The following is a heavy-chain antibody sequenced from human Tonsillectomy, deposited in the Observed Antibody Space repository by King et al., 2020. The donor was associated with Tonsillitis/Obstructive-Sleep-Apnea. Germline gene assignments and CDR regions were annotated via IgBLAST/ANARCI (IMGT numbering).Heavy chain of an antibody. CDR3: AKEPLWFGEYFPMDF. CDR2: ISATGGST. CDR1: GFTFSSYA. Sequence: VQLVESGGGLVQPGGSLRLSCAASGFTFSSYAMSWVRQAPGKGLEWVSAISATGGSTYYADSVKGRFTISRDNSKNTLYLQVNSLRAEDTAVYYCAKEPLWFGEYFPMDFWGIGTSVTVSS. J-gene: IGHJ6*03. V-gene: IGHV3-23*04. D-gene: IGHD3-10*01.